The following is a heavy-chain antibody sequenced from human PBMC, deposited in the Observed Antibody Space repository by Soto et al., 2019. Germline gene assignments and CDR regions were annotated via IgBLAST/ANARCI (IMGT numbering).Heavy chain of an antibody. D-gene: IGHD6-19*01. CDR3: ARGRGWYAY. V-gene: IGHV1-3*01. J-gene: IGHJ4*02. CDR1: GYIFNRYG. Sequence: QVQLVQSGAEVKKPGASVKVSCKASGYIFNRYGMHWVRQAPGQRPEWMGWIDAGNGKTKYSEKFQGRVTITRDTSASTAYMELTTLRSEDTAVYYCARGRGWYAYWGQGTQVIVSS. CDR2: IDAGNGKT.